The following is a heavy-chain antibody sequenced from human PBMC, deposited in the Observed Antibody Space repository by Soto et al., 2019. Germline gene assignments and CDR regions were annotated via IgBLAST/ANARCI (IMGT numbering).Heavy chain of an antibody. D-gene: IGHD3-3*01. V-gene: IGHV3-30*18. CDR3: AKDESYDFWSGSPAY. Sequence: GGSLRLSCAASGFTFSSYGMHWVRQAPGKGLEWVAVISYDGSNKYYADSVKGRFTISRDNSKNTLYLQMNSLRAEDTAVYYCAKDESYDFWSGSPAYWGQGTLVTVSS. J-gene: IGHJ4*02. CDR1: GFTFSSYG. CDR2: ISYDGSNK.